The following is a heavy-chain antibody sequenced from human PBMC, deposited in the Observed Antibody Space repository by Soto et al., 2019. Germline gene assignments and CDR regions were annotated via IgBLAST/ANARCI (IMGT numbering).Heavy chain of an antibody. J-gene: IGHJ4*02. V-gene: IGHV1-18*01. CDR3: ARAGQYYDASGYAN. CDR2: ISAYNGNT. D-gene: IGHD3-22*01. Sequence: QVKLVQSGTEVKKPGASIKVSCKASGYSFATSGMSWVRQAPRQGLEWMGWISAYNGNTNYDQNLQDRVTMTTDTSTSTAYLEVRNLRSDDTAVYYCARAGQYYDASGYANWGQGTLVTVSS. CDR1: GYSFATSG.